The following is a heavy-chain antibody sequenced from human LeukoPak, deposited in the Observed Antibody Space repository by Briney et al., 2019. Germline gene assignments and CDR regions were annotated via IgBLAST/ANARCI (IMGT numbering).Heavy chain of an antibody. CDR1: GGTFSSYA. J-gene: IGHJ4*02. CDR2: ISGSTGDT. Sequence: GSSVKVSCKASGGTFSSYAISWVRQAPGEGPEWMGWISGSTGDTNYAQKFQGRVTMTADTSSSTAYMELRSLRLDDMAVYYCARDENYGIFFNVDYWGQGTLVTVSS. D-gene: IGHD4-17*01. CDR3: ARDENYGIFFNVDY. V-gene: IGHV1-18*03.